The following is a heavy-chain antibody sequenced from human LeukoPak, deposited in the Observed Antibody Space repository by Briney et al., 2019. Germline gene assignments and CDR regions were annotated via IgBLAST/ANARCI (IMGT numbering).Heavy chain of an antibody. V-gene: IGHV3-53*01. CDR3: ARSIGGNTHFDY. D-gene: IGHD4-23*01. CDR1: GFTVSSNY. J-gene: IGHJ4*02. Sequence: GGSRRLSCAASGFTVSSNYMSWVRQAPGKGLEWVSVIFSGGSTYYADSVKGRFTISRDNSKNTVYLQMNSLRAEDTAVYYCARSIGGNTHFDYWGQGTLVTVSS. CDR2: IFSGGST.